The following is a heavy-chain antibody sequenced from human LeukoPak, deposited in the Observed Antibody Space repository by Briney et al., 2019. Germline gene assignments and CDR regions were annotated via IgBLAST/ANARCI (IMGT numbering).Heavy chain of an antibody. CDR2: ISYDGSNK. J-gene: IGHJ4*02. V-gene: IGHV3-30*19. D-gene: IGHD6-19*01. Sequence: GGSLRLSCAASGFTFSGYGMHWVRQAPGKGLEWVAVISYDGSNKYYADSVKGRFTISRDNSKNTLYLQMNSLRAEDTAVYYCARAGAGLYFDYWGQGTLVTVSS. CDR3: ARAGAGLYFDY. CDR1: GFTFSGYG.